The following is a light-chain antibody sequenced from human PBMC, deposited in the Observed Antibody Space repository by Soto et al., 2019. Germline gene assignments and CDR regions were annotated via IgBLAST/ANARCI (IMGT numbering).Light chain of an antibody. V-gene: IGKV1-5*01. CDR2: DAA. Sequence: DIQMTQSPSTLSASVGDRVTITCRASQTIFRWLAWYQQRPGKAPNLLISDAADLQSGVPSRFSGSGSGVEFTLTIGRLEPDDVASYDCPQYNSYPWTCGQGTNVEF. CDR3: PQYNSYPWT. J-gene: IGKJ1*01. CDR1: QTIFRW.